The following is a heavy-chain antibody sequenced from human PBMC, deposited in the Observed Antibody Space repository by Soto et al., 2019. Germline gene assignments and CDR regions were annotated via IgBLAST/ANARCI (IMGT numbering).Heavy chain of an antibody. V-gene: IGHV5-51*01. Sequence: ESLKISCQGSGYSFTSNWIGWVRQLPGKGLEWMGIINPADSDIKYSPSFQGQVTISADKSIGTAYLQWSSLKASDTAMYYCARHRRDDASRKIDCWGQGTLVTVSS. CDR2: INPADSDI. CDR3: ARHRRDDASRKIDC. CDR1: GYSFTSNW. D-gene: IGHD3-16*01. J-gene: IGHJ4*02.